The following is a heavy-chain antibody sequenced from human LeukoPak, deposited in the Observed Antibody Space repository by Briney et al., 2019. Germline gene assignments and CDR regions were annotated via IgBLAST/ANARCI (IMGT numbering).Heavy chain of an antibody. J-gene: IGHJ3*01. V-gene: IGHV6-1*01. CDR2: TYYRSKWFN. Sequence: SQTLSLTCAISGDSVSSNSATWNWIRQSPSRGLEWLGRTYYRSKWFNEYAPSLRSRLTINPDTPRDQFFLHLNSVTPEDTAVYYCARGDCSDGICTIDGAFDVWGQGTTVTVSS. CDR1: GDSVSSNSAT. D-gene: IGHD2-15*01. CDR3: ARGDCSDGICTIDGAFDV.